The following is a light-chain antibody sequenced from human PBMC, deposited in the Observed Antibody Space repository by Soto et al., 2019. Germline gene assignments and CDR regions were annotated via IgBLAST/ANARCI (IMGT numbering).Light chain of an antibody. J-gene: IGLJ3*02. CDR3: SSFAGANIWV. CDR2: EVT. V-gene: IGLV2-8*01. CDR1: SSDVGGYDY. Sequence: QSVLTQPPSASGSPGQSVTISCTGSSSDVGGYDYVSWYQQHPGKAPKLMIHEVTKRPSGVPNRFSGSKSGNTASLTVSGLQTDDEADYYCSSFAGANIWVFGGGTKVAVL.